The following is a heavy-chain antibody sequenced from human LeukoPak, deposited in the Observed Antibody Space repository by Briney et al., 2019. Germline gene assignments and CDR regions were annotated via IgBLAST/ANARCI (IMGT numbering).Heavy chain of an antibody. D-gene: IGHD5-18*01. CDR1: GGSFSGYY. CDR2: INHSGST. V-gene: IGHV4-34*01. J-gene: IGHJ5*02. Sequence: SETLSLTCAVYGGSFSGYYWSWIRQPPGEGLEWIGEINHSGSTNYNPSLKSRVTISVDTSKNQFSLKLSSVTAADTAVYYCARGAPGLWLRWFDPWGQGTLVTVSS. CDR3: ARGAPGLWLRWFDP.